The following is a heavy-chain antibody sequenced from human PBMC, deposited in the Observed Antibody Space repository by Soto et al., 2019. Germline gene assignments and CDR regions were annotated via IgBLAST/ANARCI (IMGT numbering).Heavy chain of an antibody. Sequence: SETLSLTCAVYGGSFSGYYWSWIRQPPGKGLEWIGEINHSGSTNYNPSLKSRVTISVDTSKNQFSLKLSSVTAADTAVYYCARGSRDGYTLDWGQGTLVTVSS. V-gene: IGHV4-34*01. CDR1: GGSFSGYY. CDR2: INHSGST. CDR3: ARGSRDGYTLD. D-gene: IGHD2-21*01. J-gene: IGHJ4*02.